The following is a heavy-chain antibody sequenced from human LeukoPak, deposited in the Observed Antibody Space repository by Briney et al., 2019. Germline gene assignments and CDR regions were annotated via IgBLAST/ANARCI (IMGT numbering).Heavy chain of an antibody. D-gene: IGHD6-13*01. Sequence: PSETLSLTCTVSGGSISSYHWSWIRQPPGKGLEWIGYIYYSGSTNYNPSLKSRVTISVDTSKNQFSLKLSSVTAADTAVYYCARAAGTKVFDYWGQGTLVTVSS. CDR2: IYYSGST. J-gene: IGHJ4*02. CDR1: GGSISSYH. V-gene: IGHV4-59*01. CDR3: ARAAGTKVFDY.